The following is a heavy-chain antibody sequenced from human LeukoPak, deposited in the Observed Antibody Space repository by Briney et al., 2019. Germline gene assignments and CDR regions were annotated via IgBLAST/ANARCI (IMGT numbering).Heavy chain of an antibody. CDR3: AKLSIVVVPAARGHDAFDI. Sequence: GGSLRLSCAASGFTFSSYGMHWVRQAPGKGLEWVAFIRYDGSNKYYADSVKGRFTISRDNSKNTLYLQMNSLRAEDTAVYYCAKLSIVVVPAARGHDAFDIWGQGTMVTVSS. CDR2: IRYDGSNK. D-gene: IGHD2-2*01. J-gene: IGHJ3*02. V-gene: IGHV3-30*02. CDR1: GFTFSSYG.